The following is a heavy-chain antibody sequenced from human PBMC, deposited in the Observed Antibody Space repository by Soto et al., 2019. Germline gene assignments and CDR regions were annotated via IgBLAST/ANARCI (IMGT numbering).Heavy chain of an antibody. Sequence: QVQLQESGPGLVRPSQTLSLTCTVSGGSINSGDSYWNWIRQHPEKGLEWIGYINYRGSTFYNPSLKSRIIISVDTPKNQFALSLSSVTAADTAVYYCARDAPGVGPYWGQGTLVTVSS. CDR3: ARDAPGVGPY. V-gene: IGHV4-31*03. CDR2: INYRGST. D-gene: IGHD2-2*01. CDR1: GGSINSGDSY. J-gene: IGHJ4*02.